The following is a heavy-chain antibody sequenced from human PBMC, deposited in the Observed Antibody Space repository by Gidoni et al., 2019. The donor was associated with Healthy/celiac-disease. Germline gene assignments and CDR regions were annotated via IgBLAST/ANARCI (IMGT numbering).Heavy chain of an antibody. CDR1: GFTFSSYG. V-gene: IGHV3-30*18. D-gene: IGHD4-17*01. J-gene: IGHJ5*02. CDR3: AKERDYVESRWFDP. CDR2: ISYDGSNK. Sequence: QVQLVESGGGVVQPGRSLRLSCAASGFTFSSYGMHWVRQAPGKGLEWVAVISYDGSNKYYADSVKGRFTISRDNSKNTLYLQMNSLRAEDTAVYYCAKERDYVESRWFDPWGQGTLVTVSS.